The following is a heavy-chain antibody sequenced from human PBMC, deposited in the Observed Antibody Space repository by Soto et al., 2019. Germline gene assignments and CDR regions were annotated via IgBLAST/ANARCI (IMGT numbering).Heavy chain of an antibody. V-gene: IGHV3-33*01. CDR1: GFTFSSYG. J-gene: IGHJ6*03. D-gene: IGHD5-12*01. Sequence: QVQLVESGGGVVQPGRSLRLSCAASGFTFSSYGMHWVRQAPGKGLEWVAVIWNDGSNKYYADSVNGRFTISRDNSKNTLYVQMNSLRAEDTAVYYCARDNRGYDEYYYYYYMDVWGKGSTVTVSS. CDR3: ARDNRGYDEYYYYYYMDV. CDR2: IWNDGSNK.